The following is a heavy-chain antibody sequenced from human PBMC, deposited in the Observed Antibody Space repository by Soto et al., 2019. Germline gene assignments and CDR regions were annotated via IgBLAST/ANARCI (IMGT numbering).Heavy chain of an antibody. Sequence: EVQLLESGENLVQPGGSLRLSCAASGFTFSSYAMSWVRQAPGKGLEWVSSVSGSGGGTYYADSVKGRFTISRDNAKNSLYLQMNSLRAEDTAVYYCARDRRSGIAAGYYYYGMDVWGQGTTVTVSS. CDR3: ARDRRSGIAAGYYYYGMDV. D-gene: IGHD6-13*01. CDR2: VSGSGGGT. V-gene: IGHV3-23*01. CDR1: GFTFSSYA. J-gene: IGHJ6*02.